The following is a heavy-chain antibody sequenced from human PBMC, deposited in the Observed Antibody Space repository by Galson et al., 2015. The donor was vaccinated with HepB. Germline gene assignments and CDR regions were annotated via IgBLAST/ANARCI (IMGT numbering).Heavy chain of an antibody. Sequence: QSGAEVKKPGESLRISCKGSGYSFTSYGISWVRQMPGKGLEWMGRIDPSDSYTNYSPSFQGHVTISADKSISTAYLQWSSLKASDTAMYYCARQNQLLLYVDEGYNWFDPWGQGTLVTVSS. CDR3: ARQNQLLLYVDEGYNWFDP. CDR2: IDPSDSYT. J-gene: IGHJ5*02. V-gene: IGHV5-10-1*01. D-gene: IGHD2-2*01. CDR1: GYSFTSYG.